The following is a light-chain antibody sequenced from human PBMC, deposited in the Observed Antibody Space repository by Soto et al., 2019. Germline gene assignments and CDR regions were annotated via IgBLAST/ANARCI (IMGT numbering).Light chain of an antibody. V-gene: IGKV1-5*03. J-gene: IGKJ4*01. CDR2: KAS. CDR3: QQYNTYPLT. CDR1: QSISTW. Sequence: DIQMTQSPSTLSASVGERVTITCRASQSISTWLAWYQQKPGKAPKLLIYKASSLESGVSSRFSGSGSGTEFTLTISSLQPDEFATYYCQQYNTYPLTFGGGTTVEIK.